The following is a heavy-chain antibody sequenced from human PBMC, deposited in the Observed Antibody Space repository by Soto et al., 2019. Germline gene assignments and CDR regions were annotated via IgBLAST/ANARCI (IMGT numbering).Heavy chain of an antibody. CDR2: IKSKSDGETA. CDR1: GLTFSNVW. J-gene: IGHJ4*02. Sequence: GSLRLSCAASGLTFSNVWMTWVRQAPGKGLEWVGRIKSKSDGETADVAAPVKGRLTISRDDSKNTVFLEMNSLKSEDTALYYCAITAMINRDSSTSFDYWGQGT. V-gene: IGHV3-15*01. D-gene: IGHD5-18*01. CDR3: AITAMINRDSSTSFDY.